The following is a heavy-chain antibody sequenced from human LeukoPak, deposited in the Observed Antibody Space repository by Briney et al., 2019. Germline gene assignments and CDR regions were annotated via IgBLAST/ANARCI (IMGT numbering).Heavy chain of an antibody. CDR2: ISGSGGST. D-gene: IGHD3-22*01. J-gene: IGHJ3*02. Sequence: GGSLRLSCAASGFTFSSYAMSWVRQAPGKGLEWVSAISGSGGSTYYADSVKGRFTISRGNSKNTLYLQMNSLRAEDTAVYYCAKITMIVVAPGAFDIWGQGTMVTVSS. V-gene: IGHV3-23*01. CDR3: AKITMIVVAPGAFDI. CDR1: GFTFSSYA.